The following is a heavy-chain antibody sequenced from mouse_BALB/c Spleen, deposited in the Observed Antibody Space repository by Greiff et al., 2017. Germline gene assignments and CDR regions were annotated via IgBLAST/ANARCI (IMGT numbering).Heavy chain of an antibody. V-gene: IGHV5-6-5*01. CDR1: GFTFSSYA. J-gene: IGHJ3*01. CDR2: ISSGGST. Sequence: DVHLVESGGGLVKPGGSLKLSCAASGFTFSSYAMSWVRQTPEKRLEWVASISSGGSTYYPDSVKGRFTISRDNARNILYLQMSSLRSEDTAMYYCARVYYRYDVTWFAYWGQGTLVTVSA. D-gene: IGHD2-14*01. CDR3: ARVYYRYDVTWFAY.